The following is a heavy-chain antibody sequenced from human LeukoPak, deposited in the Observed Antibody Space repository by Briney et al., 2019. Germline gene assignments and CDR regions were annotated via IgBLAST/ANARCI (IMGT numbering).Heavy chain of an antibody. D-gene: IGHD6-13*01. CDR1: GGSISSYY. J-gene: IGHJ2*01. CDR2: IYYSGST. V-gene: IGHV4-59*01. Sequence: SETLSLTCTVSGGSISSYYWSWIRQPPGKGLEWIGYIYYSGSTNYSPSLKSRLTISVDTSKNQFSLKLSSVTAADTAVYYCARTHGSSGLGYFDLWGRGTLVTVSS. CDR3: ARTHGSSGLGYFDL.